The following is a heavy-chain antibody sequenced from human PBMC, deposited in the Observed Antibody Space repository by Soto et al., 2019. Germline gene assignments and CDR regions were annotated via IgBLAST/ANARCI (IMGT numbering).Heavy chain of an antibody. CDR2: IYSGGST. V-gene: IGHV3-53*01. CDR1: GFTVSSNY. CDR3: AGSGYSGYHPVDY. D-gene: IGHD5-12*01. Sequence: PGWSLRLSCAASGFTVSSNYMSWVRQAPGKGLEWVSVIYSGGSTYYADSVKGRFTISRDNSKNTLYLQMNSLGAEDTAVYYCAGSGYSGYHPVDYWGQGTLVTVSS. J-gene: IGHJ4*02.